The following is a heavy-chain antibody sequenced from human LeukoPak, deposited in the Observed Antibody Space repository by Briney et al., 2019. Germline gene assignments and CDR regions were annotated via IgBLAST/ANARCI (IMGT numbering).Heavy chain of an antibody. J-gene: IGHJ4*02. CDR1: GYTFTSYY. V-gene: IGHV1-46*01. Sequence: ASVKVSCKASGYTFTSYYMHWVRQAPGQGLEWMGIINPSGGSTSYAQKFQGRVTMTRDTSTSTVYMELSSLRSEDTAVYYCARDLLPRATKTKDDDYWGQGTLVTVSS. D-gene: IGHD1-26*01. CDR2: INPSGGST. CDR3: ARDLLPRATKTKDDDY.